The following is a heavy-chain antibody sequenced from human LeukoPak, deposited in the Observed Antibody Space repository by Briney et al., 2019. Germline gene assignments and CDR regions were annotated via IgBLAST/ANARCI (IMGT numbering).Heavy chain of an antibody. Sequence: GGSLRLSCAASGFTFSNAWTNWVRQAPGKGLEWVGRIKSKIDGGTTDYAAPVKGRFTISRDDSRNTVYLQMNSLEIEDTAVFYCVTGGYFLDYWGQGTLVTVSS. J-gene: IGHJ4*02. D-gene: IGHD1-1*01. CDR2: IKSKIDGGTT. V-gene: IGHV3-15*01. CDR3: VTGGYFLDY. CDR1: GFTFSNAW.